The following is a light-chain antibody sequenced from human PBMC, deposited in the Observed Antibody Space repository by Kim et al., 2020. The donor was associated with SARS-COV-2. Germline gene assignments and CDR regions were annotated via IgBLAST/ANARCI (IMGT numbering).Light chain of an antibody. Sequence: QAAVAQEPSLTVSPGGTVTFTCASSTGTVTTGHNPHWFQQKPGQVPRSLIYDITIKPSWTPARFSGSLLGDKAALTLSGAQPEDEGDYYCLLSYSGAWVFGGGTQLTVL. CDR2: DIT. CDR3: LLSYSGAWV. J-gene: IGLJ3*02. CDR1: TGTVTTGHN. V-gene: IGLV7-46*01.